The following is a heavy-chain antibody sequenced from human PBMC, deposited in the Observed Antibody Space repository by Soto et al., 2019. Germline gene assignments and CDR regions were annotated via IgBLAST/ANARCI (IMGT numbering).Heavy chain of an antibody. CDR3: ARVAVVVIYAMDAFDI. Sequence: GGSLRPSCAASGFTVSSNYMSWVRQAPGKGLEWVSVICSGGSTYYADSVKGRFTISRDNSKKTLYLQMNSLRAEDTAVYYCARVAVVVIYAMDAFDIWGQGTMVTV. CDR2: ICSGGST. D-gene: IGHD3-22*01. V-gene: IGHV3-53*01. CDR1: GFTVSSNY. J-gene: IGHJ3*02.